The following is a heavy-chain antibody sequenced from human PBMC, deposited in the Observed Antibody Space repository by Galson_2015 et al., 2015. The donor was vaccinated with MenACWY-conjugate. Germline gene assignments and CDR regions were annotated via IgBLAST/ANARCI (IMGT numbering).Heavy chain of an antibody. CDR3: ARGRGDGYNLDI. J-gene: IGHJ3*02. CDR1: GFTFSLYD. V-gene: IGHV3-13*05. Sequence: LRLSCAGSGFTFSLYDMHWVRQGTGEGLEWVSTIGTADDPYYPGSVKGRFTISRENAKNSLYLQMNSLRAGDTAVYYCARGRGDGYNLDIWGQGTMVTVSS. CDR2: IGTADDP. D-gene: IGHD5-24*01.